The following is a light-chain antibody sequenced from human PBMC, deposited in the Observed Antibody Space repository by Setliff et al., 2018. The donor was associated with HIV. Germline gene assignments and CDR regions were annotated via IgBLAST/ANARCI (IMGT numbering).Light chain of an antibody. V-gene: IGLV8-61*01. CDR2: STN. J-gene: IGLJ1*01. CDR3: LLYLSSGIEV. CDR1: SGSVSTSNY. Sequence: QTVVTQEPAFSVSPGGTVTLTCGLTSGSVSTSNYPSWYQQTPGQAPRTLIYSTNIRSSGVPDRFSGSIVGNKAALTIAGAQADDESDYFCLLYLSSGIEVFGTGTKVTVL.